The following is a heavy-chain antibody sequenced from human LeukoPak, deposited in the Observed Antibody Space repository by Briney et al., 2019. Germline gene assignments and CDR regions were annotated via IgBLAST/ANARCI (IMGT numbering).Heavy chain of an antibody. CDR1: GGTFSSYA. V-gene: IGHV1-69*04. CDR3: ARVEYSSSWYVDY. CDR2: IIPILGIA. D-gene: IGHD6-13*01. Sequence: GASVKVSCKASGGTFSSYAISWVRQAPGQGLEWMGRIIPILGIANYAQKFQGRVTITADKSTSTAYMELSNLRSEDTAVYYCARVEYSSSWYVDYWGQGTLVTVSS. J-gene: IGHJ4*02.